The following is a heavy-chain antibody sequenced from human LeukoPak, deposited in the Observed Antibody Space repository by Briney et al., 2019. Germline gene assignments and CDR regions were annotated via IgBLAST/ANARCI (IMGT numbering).Heavy chain of an antibody. CDR2: ISYDGSNK. D-gene: IGHD5-12*01. Sequence: GGSLRLSCAASGFTFSSYGMHWVRQAPGKGLEWVAVISYDGSNKYYADSVKGRFTISRDNSKNTLNLQMNSLRAEDTAVYYCAEDRGWLRFGYWGQGTLVTVSS. V-gene: IGHV3-30*18. CDR1: GFTFSSYG. CDR3: AEDRGWLRFGY. J-gene: IGHJ4*02.